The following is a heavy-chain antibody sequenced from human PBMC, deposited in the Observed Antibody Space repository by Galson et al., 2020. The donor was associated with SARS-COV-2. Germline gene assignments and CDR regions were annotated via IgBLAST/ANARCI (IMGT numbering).Heavy chain of an antibody. CDR3: AVELDASSRDACDI. CDR2: INTRAIA. V-gene: IGHV3-48*03. CDR1: GFNFRSYE. D-gene: IGHD2-15*01. Sequence: GGSLRLSCAASGFNFRSYEMNWVRQAPGEGLEWIAYINTRAIASYADSVRGRFTISRDNAKDSVFLQMSSLRAEDTAVYYCAVELDASSRDACDIWGHGTMVIVS. J-gene: IGHJ3*02.